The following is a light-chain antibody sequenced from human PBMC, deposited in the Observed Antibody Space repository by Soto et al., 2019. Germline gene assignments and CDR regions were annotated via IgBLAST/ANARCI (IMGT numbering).Light chain of an antibody. V-gene: IGKV3D-20*02. CDR1: QGVISNY. Sequence: EIVLTQSPGTLSLSPGEIATLCCIAIQGVISNYLAWYQQKSGQAPRLLLYGTSSRATGIPDRFGGSRSGTEFTLTINNLEPEDFAVYYCQQRNVWPPITFGQGTRLEVK. CDR2: GTS. J-gene: IGKJ5*01. CDR3: QQRNVWPPIT.